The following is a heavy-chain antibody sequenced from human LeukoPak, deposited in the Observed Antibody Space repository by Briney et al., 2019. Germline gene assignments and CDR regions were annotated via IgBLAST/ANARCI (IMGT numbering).Heavy chain of an antibody. CDR1: GGSISSYY. V-gene: IGHV4-4*07. CDR2: IYTSRNT. CDR3: ARGWSDYSHFDY. J-gene: IGHJ4*02. D-gene: IGHD3-3*01. Sequence: SETLSLTCTVSGGSISSYYWSWIRQPAGKGLEWIGRIYTSRNTNYNPSLKSRVTMSVDTSKNQFSLKLSSVTAADTAVYYCARGWSDYSHFDYWGQGTLVTVSS.